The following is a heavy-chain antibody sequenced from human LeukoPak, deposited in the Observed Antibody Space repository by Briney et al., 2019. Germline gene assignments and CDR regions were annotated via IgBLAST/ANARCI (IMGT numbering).Heavy chain of an antibody. CDR3: AMIYSSGWYCPY. D-gene: IGHD6-13*01. V-gene: IGHV3-48*02. J-gene: IGHJ1*01. CDR1: GFTFSSYS. Sequence: GGSHRLSCAASGFTFSSYSMNWVRQAPGKGLEWVSYISSSGNSISYADSVKGRFTISRDNAKNSLYLQMNSLRDEDTAVYYCAMIYSSGWYCPYWGQGTLDSVSS. CDR2: ISSSGNSI.